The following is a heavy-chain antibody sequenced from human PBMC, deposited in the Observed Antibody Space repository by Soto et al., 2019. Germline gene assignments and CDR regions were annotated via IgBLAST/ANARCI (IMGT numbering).Heavy chain of an antibody. CDR1: GGSVSSGSYY. J-gene: IGHJ4*02. CDR3: ARGNWNWCFDY. Sequence: QVQLQESGPGLVKPSETLSLTCTVSGGSVSSGSYYWSWIRQPPGKGLEWIGYIYYSGSTNYNPSLKSRVTISVETSKNQFSLKLSSVTAADTAVYYCARGNWNWCFDYCGQGTLVTVSS. D-gene: IGHD1-7*01. CDR2: IYYSGST. V-gene: IGHV4-61*01.